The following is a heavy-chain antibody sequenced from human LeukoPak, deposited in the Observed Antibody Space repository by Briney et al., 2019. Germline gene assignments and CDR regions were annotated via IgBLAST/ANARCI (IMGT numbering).Heavy chain of an antibody. V-gene: IGHV1-18*01. Sequence: ASVKASCKASGYTFTSYGISWVRQAPGQGLEWMGWISAYNGNTSYAQKLQGRVTMTTDTSTSTAYMELRSLRSDDTAVYYCARVNLGANARGPWFDPWGQGTLVTVSS. CDR1: GYTFTSYG. D-gene: IGHD2-8*01. CDR3: ARVNLGANARGPWFDP. J-gene: IGHJ5*02. CDR2: ISAYNGNT.